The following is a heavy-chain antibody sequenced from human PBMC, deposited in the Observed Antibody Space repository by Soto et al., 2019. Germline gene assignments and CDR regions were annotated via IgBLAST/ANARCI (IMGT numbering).Heavy chain of an antibody. J-gene: IGHJ6*03. CDR1: GFTFSDYW. CDR3: ANVGYDFWSGHPTFMDV. D-gene: IGHD3-3*01. V-gene: IGHV3-7*05. CDR2: IKGDGSEE. Sequence: GGSLRLSCAGSGFTFSDYWMSWARQAPGKGLEWVANIKGDGSEEYYADSVKGRFTISRDNSKNTLHLQMNSLRAEDTAVYYCANVGYDFWSGHPTFMDVWGKGTTVTVSS.